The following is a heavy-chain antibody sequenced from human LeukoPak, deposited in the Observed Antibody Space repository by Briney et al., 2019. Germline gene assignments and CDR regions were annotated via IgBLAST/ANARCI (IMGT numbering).Heavy chain of an antibody. D-gene: IGHD3-3*01. Sequence: GGSLRLSCAASGFTFSSYAMSWVRQAPGKGLEWVSAISGSGGSTYYADSVKGRFTISRDNSKNTLYLQMNSLRAEDTAVYYCAKDRGGLRFLEWLSILDYWGQGTLVTVSS. CDR3: AKDRGGLRFLEWLSILDY. V-gene: IGHV3-23*01. CDR1: GFTFSSYA. J-gene: IGHJ4*02. CDR2: ISGSGGST.